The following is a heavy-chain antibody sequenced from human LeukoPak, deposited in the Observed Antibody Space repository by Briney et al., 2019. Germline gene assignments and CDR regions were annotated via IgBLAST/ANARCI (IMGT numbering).Heavy chain of an antibody. CDR3: ARLNPDFPDYMDV. D-gene: IGHD1-14*01. CDR1: GFTFSNSW. Sequence: GSLRLPCAASGFTFSNSWMSWVRQAPGKGLEWIGRIYTSGSTNYNPSLKSRVTMSVDTSKNQFSLKLSSVTAADTAVYYCARLNPDFPDYMDVWGKGTTVTVSS. V-gene: IGHV4-4*07. CDR2: IYTSGST. J-gene: IGHJ6*03.